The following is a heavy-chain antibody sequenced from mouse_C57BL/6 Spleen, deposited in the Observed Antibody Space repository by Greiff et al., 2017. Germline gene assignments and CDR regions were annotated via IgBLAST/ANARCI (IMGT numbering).Heavy chain of an antibody. J-gene: IGHJ2*01. CDR2: IDPSDSEP. D-gene: IGHD4-1*01. CDR3: ARGIWGNFDY. V-gene: IGHV1-52*01. Sequence: VQLQQPGAELVRPGSSVKLSCKASGYTFTSYWLHWVKQRPIQGLEWIGNIDPSDSEPHYNQKFKDKATLPVDNSSSTAYMQLSSLTSEDSEVYDCARGIWGNFDYWGQGTTLTVSS. CDR1: GYTFTSYW.